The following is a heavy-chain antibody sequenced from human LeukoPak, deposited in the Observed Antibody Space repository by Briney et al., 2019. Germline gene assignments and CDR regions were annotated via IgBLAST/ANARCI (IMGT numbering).Heavy chain of an antibody. D-gene: IGHD3-22*01. V-gene: IGHV4-30-2*01. Sequence: PSETLSPTCAVSGGSISSGGYSWSWIRQPPGKGLEWIGYIYHSGSTYYNPSLKSRVTISVDRSKNQFSLKLSSVTAADTAVHYCAREAQQYYDSSGYLWGRGTLVTVSS. J-gene: IGHJ2*01. CDR3: AREAQQYYDSSGYL. CDR2: IYHSGST. CDR1: GGSISSGGYS.